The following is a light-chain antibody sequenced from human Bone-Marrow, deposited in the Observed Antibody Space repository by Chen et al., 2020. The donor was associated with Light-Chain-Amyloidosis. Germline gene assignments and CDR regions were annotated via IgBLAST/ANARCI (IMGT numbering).Light chain of an antibody. Sequence: EIVLPQSPATLSLSPGERAILSCRASQSVGTYLAWYQQKPGQAPRLLIYDASHRATGIPARFSGSGSGTDFTLTLSSLEPEDFAVYYCQQRSNWPPSITFGQGTRLEMK. V-gene: IGKV3-11*01. CDR3: QQRSNWPPSIT. CDR2: DAS. J-gene: IGKJ5*01. CDR1: QSVGTY.